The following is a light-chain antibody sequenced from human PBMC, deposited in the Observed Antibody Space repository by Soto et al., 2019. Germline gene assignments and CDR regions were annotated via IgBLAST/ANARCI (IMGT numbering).Light chain of an antibody. CDR1: QSITTF. V-gene: IGKV1-39*01. CDR3: QQAYGAPPT. J-gene: IGKJ1*01. Sequence: RMTQSPSSLSASTGDRVTITCRASQSITTFLNWYQQKPGNAPKLLIYAASSLQTGVPSRFSGSGSGTDFTLTISSLQREDFATYYCQQAYGAPPTFGQGTKVDIK. CDR2: AAS.